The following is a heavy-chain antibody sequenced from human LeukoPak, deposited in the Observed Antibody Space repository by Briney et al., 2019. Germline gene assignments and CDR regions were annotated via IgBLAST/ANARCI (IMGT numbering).Heavy chain of an antibody. D-gene: IGHD6-19*01. CDR3: ARGVTVTGGGFDY. Sequence: XWVRQAPXXGXEWVSYITSDSATIYYADSVKGRFTISRDNAKNSLYLQINSLRAEDTAVYYCARGVTVTGGGFDYWGQGTLVTVSS. V-gene: IGHV3-48*01. J-gene: IGHJ4*02. CDR2: ITSDSATI.